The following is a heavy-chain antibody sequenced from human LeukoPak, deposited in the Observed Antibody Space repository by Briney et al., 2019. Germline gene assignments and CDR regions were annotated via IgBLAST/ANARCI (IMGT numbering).Heavy chain of an antibody. J-gene: IGHJ3*01. CDR3: ARGRAVDV. D-gene: IGHD3-10*01. CDR1: RFMFSNYW. Sequence: PGGSLRLSCAASRFMFSNYWMSWVRQAPGKGLEWVANIKEDESQRYYLGSVKGRFTISRDNTKSSVYLQMNSLRVEDTALYYCARGRAVDVWGQGTMVTVSS. CDR2: IKEDESQR. V-gene: IGHV3-7*03.